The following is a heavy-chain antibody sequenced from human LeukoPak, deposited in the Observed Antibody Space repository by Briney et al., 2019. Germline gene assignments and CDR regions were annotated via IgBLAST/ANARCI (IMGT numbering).Heavy chain of an antibody. D-gene: IGHD4-23*01. CDR3: ARELTTVGQFDS. V-gene: IGHV3-30*04. J-gene: IGHJ4*01. CDR1: GFTFSQHS. CDR2: ISANGGLT. Sequence: GRSLRLSRVASGFTFSQHSMNWIRQAPGKGLEWVAVISANGGLTFYADSVRGRFTISRDNSKNTQYLQMNNMRSGDTAIYFCARELTTVGQFDSWGRGTLVTVSS.